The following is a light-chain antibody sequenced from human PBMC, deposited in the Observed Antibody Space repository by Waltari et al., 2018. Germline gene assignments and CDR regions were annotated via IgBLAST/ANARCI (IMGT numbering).Light chain of an antibody. CDR2: GAS. CDR3: QQYGSSPQT. J-gene: IGKJ1*01. V-gene: IGKV3-20*01. CDR1: QSVSSNY. Sequence: EIVLTQSPGTLSLSPGERATLSCRASQSVSSNYLAWYQQKPGQAPRRLIYGASSRATGIPYRFRGSGSGTDFTLTISRLEPEDFAVYYCQQYGSSPQTFGQGTKVEIK.